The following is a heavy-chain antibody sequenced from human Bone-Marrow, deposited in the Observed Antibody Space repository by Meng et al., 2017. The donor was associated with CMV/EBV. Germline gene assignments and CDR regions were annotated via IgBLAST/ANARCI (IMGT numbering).Heavy chain of an antibody. CDR2: IYYSGST. CDR1: GGSISSGDYY. Sequence: SETLSLTCTVSGGSISSGDYYWSWIRQPPGKGLEWIGYIYYSGSTYYNPSLKSRVTISVDTFKNQFSLKLSSVTAADTAVYYCARMDFWSGYYGDYWGQGTLVTFSS. J-gene: IGHJ4*02. V-gene: IGHV4-30-4*08. D-gene: IGHD3-3*01. CDR3: ARMDFWSGYYGDY.